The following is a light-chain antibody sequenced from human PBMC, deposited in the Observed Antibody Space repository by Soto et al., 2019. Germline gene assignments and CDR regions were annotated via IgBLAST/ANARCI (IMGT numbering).Light chain of an antibody. Sequence: EIVLTQSAGTLSLSPGERATLSCRASQSVARNFLAWYQQTPGQAPRLLISDASRRATGTPDRFSGSGSGTDFTLTFSRLEPEDFAVYYCQQYASSPITFGQGTRLEIK. CDR3: QQYASSPIT. V-gene: IGKV3-20*01. CDR2: DAS. J-gene: IGKJ5*01. CDR1: QSVARNF.